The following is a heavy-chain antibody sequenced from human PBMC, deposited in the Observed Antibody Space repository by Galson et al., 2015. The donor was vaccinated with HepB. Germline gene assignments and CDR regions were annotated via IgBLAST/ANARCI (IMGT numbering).Heavy chain of an antibody. CDR3: AKDKEQGWYLPLDY. CDR2: ISYDGSNK. J-gene: IGHJ4*02. V-gene: IGHV3-30*18. D-gene: IGHD6-19*01. CDR1: GFTFSSYG. Sequence: SLRLSCAASGFTFSSYGMHWVRQAPGKGLEWVAVISYDGSNKYYADSVKGRFTISRDNSKNTLYLQMNSLRAEDTAVYYCAKDKEQGWYLPLDYWGQGTLVTVSS.